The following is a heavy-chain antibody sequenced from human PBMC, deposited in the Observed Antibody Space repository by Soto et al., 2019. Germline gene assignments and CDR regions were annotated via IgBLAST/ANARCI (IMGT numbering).Heavy chain of an antibody. CDR3: ARRYGDCFDY. J-gene: IGHJ4*02. V-gene: IGHV4-59*08. Sequence: QVQLQESGPGLVKPSETLSLTCTVSGGSISSYYWSWIRQPPGKGLEWIGYIYYSGSTNYNPSLKSRVTKSVDTAKNQVSLKLSSVTAADPAVDYCARRYGDCFDYWGQGTLVTVSS. CDR2: IYYSGST. D-gene: IGHD4-17*01. CDR1: GGSISSYY.